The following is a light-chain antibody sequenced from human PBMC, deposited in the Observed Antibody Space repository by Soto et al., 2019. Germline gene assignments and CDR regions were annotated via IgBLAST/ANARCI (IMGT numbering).Light chain of an antibody. J-gene: IGKJ4*01. CDR1: QTISSW. CDR2: KAS. CDR3: QLLNYDPLT. V-gene: IGKV1-5*03. Sequence: DIQMTQSPSTLSGSVGDRVTITCRASQTISSWLAWYQQKPGKAPKLLIYKASTLKSGVPSRFSGSGSGTEFTLTISSLQPEDFATYHCQLLNYDPLTFGGGTKVDIK.